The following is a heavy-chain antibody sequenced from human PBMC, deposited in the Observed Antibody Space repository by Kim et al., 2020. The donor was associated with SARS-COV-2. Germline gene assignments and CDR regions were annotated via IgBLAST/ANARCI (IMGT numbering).Heavy chain of an antibody. J-gene: IGHJ5*01. CDR2: INHSGST. Sequence: SETLSLTCAVYGGSFSGYYWSWIRQPPGKGLEWIGEINHSGSTNYNPSLKSRVTISVDTSKNQFSLKLRSVTAAETAGYYCARGSVGIKIFGEVIDNWF. D-gene: IGHD3-3*01. CDR3: ARGSVGIKIFGEVIDNWF. CDR1: GGSFSGYY. V-gene: IGHV4-34*01.